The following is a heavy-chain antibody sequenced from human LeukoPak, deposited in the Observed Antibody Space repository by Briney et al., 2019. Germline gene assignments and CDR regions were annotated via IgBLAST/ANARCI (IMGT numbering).Heavy chain of an antibody. CDR2: IYTSGST. D-gene: IGHD3-10*01. CDR1: GGSISSGSYY. J-gene: IGHJ4*02. Sequence: SETLSLTCTVSGGSISSGSYYWSWIRQPAGKGLEWIGRIYTSGSTNYNPSLKSRVTISVDTSKNQFSLKLSSVTAADTAVYYCARSTSITMVRGAPNLFDYWGQGTLVTVSS. V-gene: IGHV4-61*02. CDR3: ARSTSITMVRGAPNLFDY.